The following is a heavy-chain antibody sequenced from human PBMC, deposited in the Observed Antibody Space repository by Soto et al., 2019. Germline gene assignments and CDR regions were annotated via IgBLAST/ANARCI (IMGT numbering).Heavy chain of an antibody. Sequence: PVGSLRLSCAASGFTFSDYYMSWIRQAPGKGLEWVSYISDSGSSIYYADSVKGRFTISRDNAKNSLLLEMNSLRGEDTAVYFCARQYSSMLDLWGQGTLVTVSS. CDR2: ISDSGSSI. V-gene: IGHV3-11*01. D-gene: IGHD6-13*01. CDR1: GFTFSDYY. J-gene: IGHJ4*02. CDR3: ARQYSSMLDL.